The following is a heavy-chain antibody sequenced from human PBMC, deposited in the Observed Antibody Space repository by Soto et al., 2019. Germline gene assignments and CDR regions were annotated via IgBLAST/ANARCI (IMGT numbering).Heavy chain of an antibody. D-gene: IGHD3-3*01. Sequence: QVQLQESGPGLVKPSETLSLTCTVSGGSISSYYWSWIRQPPGKGLEWIGYIYYSGSTNYNPSLKSRVTISVDTSKNQFSLKLSSVTAADTAVYYCARVTFPYDFWSGYRVYYYMDVWGKGTTVTVSS. V-gene: IGHV4-59*01. J-gene: IGHJ6*03. CDR3: ARVTFPYDFWSGYRVYYYMDV. CDR2: IYYSGST. CDR1: GGSISSYY.